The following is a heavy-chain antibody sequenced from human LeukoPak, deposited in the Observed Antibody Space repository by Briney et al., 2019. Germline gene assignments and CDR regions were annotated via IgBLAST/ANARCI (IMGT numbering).Heavy chain of an antibody. J-gene: IGHJ6*03. CDR2: INFTGST. CDR1: NGSFSGYS. Sequence: SETLSLTCAVKNGSFSGYSWSWVRHSPGKGLEYIGEINFTGSTNYNPSLRSRVTISVDTSKNEFSLKVFSVTAADTAVYYCARRNRVITSVARRLLYHYYMDVWVKGTTVIVSS. CDR3: ARRNRVITSVARRLLYHYYMDV. V-gene: IGHV4-34*01. D-gene: IGHD5-24*01.